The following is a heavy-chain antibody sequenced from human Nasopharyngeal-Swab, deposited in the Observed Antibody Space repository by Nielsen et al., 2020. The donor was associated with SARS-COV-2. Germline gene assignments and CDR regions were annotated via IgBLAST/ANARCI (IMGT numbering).Heavy chain of an antibody. V-gene: IGHV3-9*01. Sequence: SLKISCAASGFTFDDYVMHWVRQAPGKGLEWVSEISWNSRSIAYADSVKGRFTISRDNAKNSLYLQMNSLRDEDTAVYYCARDPGYSYPYYFDYWGRGTLVTVSS. CDR1: GFTFDDYV. D-gene: IGHD5-18*01. CDR2: ISWNSRSI. J-gene: IGHJ4*02. CDR3: ARDPGYSYPYYFDY.